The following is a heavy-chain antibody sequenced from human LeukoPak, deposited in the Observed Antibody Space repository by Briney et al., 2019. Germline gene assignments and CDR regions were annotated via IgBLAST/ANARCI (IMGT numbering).Heavy chain of an antibody. D-gene: IGHD3-16*01. V-gene: IGHV4-61*02. CDR3: ARSISGLGD. J-gene: IGHJ4*02. CDR2: IYTSGST. CDR1: GGSISSGSYY. Sequence: PSETLSLTCTVSGGSISSGSYYWSWIRQPAGKGLEWIGRIYTSGSTNYNPSLKSRVTISVDTSKNQFSLQLNSVTPEDTAVYYCARSISGLGDWGQGTLVTVSS.